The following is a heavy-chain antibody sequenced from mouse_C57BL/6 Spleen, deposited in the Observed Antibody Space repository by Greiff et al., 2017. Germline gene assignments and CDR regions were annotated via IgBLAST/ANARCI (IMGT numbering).Heavy chain of an antibody. J-gene: IGHJ3*01. CDR2: ISYDGSN. CDR1: GYSITSGYY. V-gene: IGHV3-6*01. CDR3: ARDGAY. Sequence: DVKLVESGPGLVKPSQSLSLTCSVTGYSITSGYYWNWIRQFPGNKLEWMGYISYDGSNNYIPSLKNRISITRDTSKNQFFLKLNSVTTEDTATYYCARDGAYWGQGTLVTVSA.